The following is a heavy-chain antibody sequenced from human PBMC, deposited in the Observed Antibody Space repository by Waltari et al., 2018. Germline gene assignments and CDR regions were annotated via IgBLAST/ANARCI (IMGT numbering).Heavy chain of an antibody. V-gene: IGHV1-69*01. D-gene: IGHD4-17*01. CDR3: ARPRGYGDYENWFDP. J-gene: IGHJ5*02. Sequence: QVQLGQAGAEGKKPGSSVKVPCQASGGTVSSYACSWVRQAPGQGLEWMGGIIPIFGTANYAQKFQGRVTITADESTSTAYMELSSLRSEDTAVYYCARPRGYGDYENWFDPWGQGTLVTVSS. CDR2: IIPIFGTA. CDR1: GGTVSSYA.